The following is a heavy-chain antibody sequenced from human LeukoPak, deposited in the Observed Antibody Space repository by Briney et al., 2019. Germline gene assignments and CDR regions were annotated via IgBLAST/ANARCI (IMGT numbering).Heavy chain of an antibody. CDR3: ARGSTAAAPGWVY. CDR2: ISGSGGST. V-gene: IGHV3-23*01. CDR1: GFTFSSYA. J-gene: IGHJ4*01. D-gene: IGHD6-19*01. Sequence: GGSLRLFCAASGFTFSSYAMSWVRQAPEKGLEWVPAISGSGGSTYYADSVKGRFTISRDNSRNTVRLQIDSLRVEDTGVYYCARGSTAAAPGWVYWGHGTLVTVSS.